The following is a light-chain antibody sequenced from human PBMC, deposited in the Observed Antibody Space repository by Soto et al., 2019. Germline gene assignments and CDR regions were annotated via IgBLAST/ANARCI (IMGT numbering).Light chain of an antibody. V-gene: IGKV3-20*01. CDR3: QQYGSSPET. J-gene: IGKJ1*01. CDR2: GAS. Sequence: EIVLTQSPGTLSLSPGVRATLSCRASQSVSSSYLAWYQQKPGQAPRLLIYGASSRATGIPERFSGSGSGTDFTLTISRLAPEDFEVYYCQQYGSSPETFGQGTKVDIK. CDR1: QSVSSSY.